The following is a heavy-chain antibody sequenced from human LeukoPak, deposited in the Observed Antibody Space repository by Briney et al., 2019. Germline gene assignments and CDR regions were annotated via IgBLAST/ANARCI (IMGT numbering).Heavy chain of an antibody. CDR3: VKDNPLDY. Sequence: GGSLRLSYTASGFTFSNYGMLWVRQAPGKGLEWVAFIRYDGGIKYYADSVKGRFTISRDNSRTTLYLQMNSLRVEDTSLYYCVKDNPLDYWGRGTLVIVSS. V-gene: IGHV3-30*02. CDR1: GFTFSNYG. J-gene: IGHJ4*02. D-gene: IGHD1-14*01. CDR2: IRYDGGIK.